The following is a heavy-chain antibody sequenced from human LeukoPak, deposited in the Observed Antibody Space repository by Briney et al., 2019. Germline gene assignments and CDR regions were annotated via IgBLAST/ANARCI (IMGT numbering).Heavy chain of an antibody. CDR2: INHSGST. D-gene: IGHD3-10*01. V-gene: IGHV4-34*01. CDR3: AREDPGRGNWFDP. Sequence: SETLSLTCAVYGGSFSGYYWSWIRQPPGKGLEWIGEINHSGSTNYNPSLKSRVTISVDTSKNQFSLKVSSVTAADTAVYYCAREDPGRGNWFDPWGQGTLVTVS. CDR1: GGSFSGYY. J-gene: IGHJ5*02.